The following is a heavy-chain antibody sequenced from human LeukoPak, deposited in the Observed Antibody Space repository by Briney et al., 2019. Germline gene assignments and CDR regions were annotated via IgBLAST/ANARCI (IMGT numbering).Heavy chain of an antibody. D-gene: IGHD6-19*01. CDR2: IHSDGSTI. CDR1: GFTFSSYW. Sequence: GGSLRLSCAASGFTFSSYWMHWVRQVPGKGLVWVSLIHSDGSTIIYADSVKGRFTISRDNAKKTLYLQMDSLRVEDTALYYCARGGIAVADGPFDYWGQGTLVTVSS. CDR3: ARGGIAVADGPFDY. V-gene: IGHV3-74*01. J-gene: IGHJ4*02.